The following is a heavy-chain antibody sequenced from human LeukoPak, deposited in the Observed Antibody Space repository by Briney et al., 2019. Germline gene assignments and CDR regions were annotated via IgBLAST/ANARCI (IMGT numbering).Heavy chain of an antibody. CDR3: ARALSTVTTYFDS. V-gene: IGHV4-34*01. CDR1: GGSLSGYY. Sequence: PSKTLSLTCTGDGGSLSGYYWSWIRQPPGKGLEWIGEINPTGSTNYNPSLKSRVTISADTSKSQFSLELSSVTAADTAVFYCARALSTVTTYFDSWGQGTLVTVSS. J-gene: IGHJ4*02. D-gene: IGHD4-17*01. CDR2: INPTGST.